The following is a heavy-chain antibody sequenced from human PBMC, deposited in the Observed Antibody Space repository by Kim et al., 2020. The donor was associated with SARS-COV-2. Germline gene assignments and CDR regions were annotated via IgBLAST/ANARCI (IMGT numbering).Heavy chain of an antibody. J-gene: IGHJ4*02. Sequence: SVKVSCKASGGTFSSYAISWVRQAPGQGLEWMGGIIPIFGTANYAQKFQGRVTITADESTSTAYMELSSLRSEDTAVYYCAGYRYVGGGGPAGFDYWGQGTLVTVSS. CDR2: IIPIFGTA. CDR3: AGYRYVGGGGPAGFDY. V-gene: IGHV1-69*13. CDR1: GGTFSSYA. D-gene: IGHD3-16*01.